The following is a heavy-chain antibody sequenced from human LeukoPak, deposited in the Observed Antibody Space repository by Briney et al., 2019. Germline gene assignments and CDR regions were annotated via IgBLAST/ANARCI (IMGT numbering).Heavy chain of an antibody. V-gene: IGHV3-30*02. Sequence: GRSLRLSCAASGFTFSSYGMHWVRQAPGKGLEWVAFIRYDGSNKYYADSVKGRFTISRDNSKNTLYLQMNSLRAEDTAVYYCAKDPASSGPYYFDYWGQGTLVTVSS. D-gene: IGHD6-19*01. CDR2: IRYDGSNK. J-gene: IGHJ4*02. CDR3: AKDPASSGPYYFDY. CDR1: GFTFSSYG.